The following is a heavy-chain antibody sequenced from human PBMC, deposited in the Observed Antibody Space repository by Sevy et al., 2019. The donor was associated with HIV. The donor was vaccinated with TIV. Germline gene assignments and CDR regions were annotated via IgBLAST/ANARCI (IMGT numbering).Heavy chain of an antibody. Sequence: QAGGSLRLSCAASGFTFSGSAMHWVRQASGKGLEWVGRIRSKANSYATAYAASVKGRFTISREDSKNTAYLQMNSLKTEETAVYYCTRLNLTAEWLHNYYYYGMDVWGQGTTVTVSS. D-gene: IGHD3-3*01. CDR1: GFTFSGSA. CDR2: IRSKANSYAT. V-gene: IGHV3-73*01. J-gene: IGHJ6*02. CDR3: TRLNLTAEWLHNYYYYGMDV.